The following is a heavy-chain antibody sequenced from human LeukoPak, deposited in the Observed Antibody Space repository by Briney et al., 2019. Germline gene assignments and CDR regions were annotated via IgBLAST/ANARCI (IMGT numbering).Heavy chain of an antibody. V-gene: IGHV1-8*01. J-gene: IGHJ3*02. CDR3: ARKARYDGRGDDALDI. Sequence: ASVKVSCKASGYTFTSYDINWVRQATGQGLEWMGWMNPNSGNTGYAQKFQGRVTMTTDTSTSTAYMELRSLGSDDSAVYYCARKARYDGRGDDALDIWGQGTTVTVSS. D-gene: IGHD3-22*01. CDR1: GYTFTSYD. CDR2: MNPNSGNT.